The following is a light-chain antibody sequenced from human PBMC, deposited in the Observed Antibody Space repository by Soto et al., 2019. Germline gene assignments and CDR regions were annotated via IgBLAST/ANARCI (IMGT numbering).Light chain of an antibody. V-gene: IGKV3-20*01. Sequence: ENVLTQSPGTLSLSPGERAILSCRASQSVGKNYLGWFQQKLGQAPRLLIYDASNRATGIPDRFSGSGSGTDFTLTISRLEPEDFAGYYCQQYAGSPLTFGGGTKVEIK. CDR2: DAS. CDR3: QQYAGSPLT. J-gene: IGKJ4*01. CDR1: QSVGKNY.